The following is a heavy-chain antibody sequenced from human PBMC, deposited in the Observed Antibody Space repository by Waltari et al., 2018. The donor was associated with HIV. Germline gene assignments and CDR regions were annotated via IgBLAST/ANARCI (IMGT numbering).Heavy chain of an antibody. Sequence: QVQLQESGPGLVKPSQTLSLTCTVSGGSISSGSYYWSWIRQPAGKGLEWIGRIYTSGSTNYNPSLKSRVTISVDTSKNQFSLKLSSVTAADTAVYYCARVCKYYYDSSGYSPKAFDIWGQGTMVTVSS. CDR1: GGSISSGSYY. CDR2: IYTSGST. D-gene: IGHD3-22*01. J-gene: IGHJ3*02. V-gene: IGHV4-61*02. CDR3: ARVCKYYYDSSGYSPKAFDI.